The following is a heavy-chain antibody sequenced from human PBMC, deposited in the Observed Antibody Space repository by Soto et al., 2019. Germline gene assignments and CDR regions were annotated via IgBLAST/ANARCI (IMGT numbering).Heavy chain of an antibody. CDR3: VRDGTKTLRDWFDP. D-gene: IGHD1-1*01. CDR2: IYATGTT. CDR1: GGSISSGGYY. V-gene: IGHV4-61*08. Sequence: NPSETLSLTCTVSGGSISSGGYYWSWIRQHPGKGLEWIGRIYATGTTDYNPSLKSRVMMSVDTSKKQFSLKLRSVTAADTAVYYCVRDGTKTLRDWFDPWGQGISVTVSS. J-gene: IGHJ5*02.